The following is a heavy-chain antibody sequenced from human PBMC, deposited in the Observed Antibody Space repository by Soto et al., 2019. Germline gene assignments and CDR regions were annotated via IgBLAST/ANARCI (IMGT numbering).Heavy chain of an antibody. V-gene: IGHV1-2*04. Sequence: QVQLVQSGAEVRKPGASVTVSCRSSGDSFNDYYIHWVRQAPGQGIEWMGWINPNGGVTKYAQKFQGWVSMTRDTSIRTVYMQLSRLRSDDTAVYYCVRESGGATATLDYYYFYMDVWGTGTTVTVSS. CDR1: GDSFNDYY. CDR3: VRESGGATATLDYYYFYMDV. J-gene: IGHJ6*03. CDR2: INPNGGVT. D-gene: IGHD5-12*01.